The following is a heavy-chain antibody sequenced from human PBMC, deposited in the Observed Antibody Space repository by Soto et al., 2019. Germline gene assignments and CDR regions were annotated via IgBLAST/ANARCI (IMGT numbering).Heavy chain of an antibody. CDR3: AKSQSSLYYMDV. V-gene: IGHV3-23*01. CDR1: RFIFSNYA. Sequence: EVQVLESGGGLVQPGGSLRLSCVGSRFIFSNYAMAWVRQAPGKGLEWVSGFGGSGGTYYADSVKGRYTIYRDNSKNTLYLQMNSLRVEDTAVYYCAKSQSSLYYMDVWGKGTAVTVSS. J-gene: IGHJ6*03. CDR2: FGGSGGT.